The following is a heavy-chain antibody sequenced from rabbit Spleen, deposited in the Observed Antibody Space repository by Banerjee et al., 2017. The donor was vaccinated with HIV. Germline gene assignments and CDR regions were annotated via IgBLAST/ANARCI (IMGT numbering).Heavy chain of an antibody. CDR2: IYTGSSAST. V-gene: IGHV1S45*01. CDR3: ARDSYGSSRWNL. J-gene: IGHJ4*01. Sequence: QEQLVESGGDLVQPEGSLTLTCTASGFSFTPTYYMCWVRQAPGKGLEWIGCIYTGSSASTVYASWAKGRFTISKTSSTTVTLQMTSLTAADTATYFCARDSYGSSRWNLWGPGTLVTVS. CDR1: GFSFTPTYY. D-gene: IGHD4-2*01.